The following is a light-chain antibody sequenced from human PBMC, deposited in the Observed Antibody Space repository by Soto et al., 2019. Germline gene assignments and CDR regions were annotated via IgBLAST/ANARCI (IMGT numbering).Light chain of an antibody. CDR2: DIS. CDR3: QQYENLPYT. V-gene: IGKV1-33*01. J-gene: IGKJ2*01. Sequence: DIQLTQSASSLSASVGDRVTITCQASQVITNYLNWYQQKPGKAPKLLIYDISTLEIGVPSRFGGSGSGTHFTFTITGLQTEDIATYYCQQYENLPYTFGQGTKLEI. CDR1: QVITNY.